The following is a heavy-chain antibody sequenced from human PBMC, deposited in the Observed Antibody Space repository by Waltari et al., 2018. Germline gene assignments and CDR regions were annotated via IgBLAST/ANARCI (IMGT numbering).Heavy chain of an antibody. CDR2: ISYDGSNK. Sequence: QVQLVESGGGVVQPGRSLRLSCAASGFTFSSYGMHWVRQAPGRGLEWVAVISYDGSNKYYADSVKGRFTISRDNSKNTLYLQMNSLRAEDTAVYYCAKDRSNYSFYYYYGMDVWGQGTTVTVSS. D-gene: IGHD4-4*01. CDR3: AKDRSNYSFYYYYGMDV. CDR1: GFTFSSYG. J-gene: IGHJ6*02. V-gene: IGHV3-30*18.